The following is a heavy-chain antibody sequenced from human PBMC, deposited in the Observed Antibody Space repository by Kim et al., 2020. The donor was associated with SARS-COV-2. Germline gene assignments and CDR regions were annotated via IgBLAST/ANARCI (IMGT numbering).Heavy chain of an antibody. CDR3: ARDRERAAAGGRYYYYYGMDV. V-gene: IGHV1-46*01. Sequence: ASVKVSCKASGYTFTSYYMHWVRQAPGQGLEWMGIINPSGGSTSYAQKFQGRVTMTRDTSTSTVYMELSSLRSEDTAVYYCARDRERAAAGGRYYYYYGMDVWGQGTTVTVSS. J-gene: IGHJ6*02. CDR2: INPSGGST. D-gene: IGHD6-13*01. CDR1: GYTFTSYY.